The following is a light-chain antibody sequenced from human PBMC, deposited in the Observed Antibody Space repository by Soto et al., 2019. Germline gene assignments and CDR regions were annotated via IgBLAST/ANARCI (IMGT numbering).Light chain of an antibody. CDR2: AAS. Sequence: DIQMTQSPSSLSASVGDRVTITCRASQTISFYLNWYQQKPGKAPKLLIYAASNLQSGVPSRFSASGSWTAFSLTLNSLQPEDFATYYGQQAYSTPWTFGQGTKLYIK. CDR1: QTISFY. V-gene: IGKV1-39*01. CDR3: QQAYSTPWT. J-gene: IGKJ1*01.